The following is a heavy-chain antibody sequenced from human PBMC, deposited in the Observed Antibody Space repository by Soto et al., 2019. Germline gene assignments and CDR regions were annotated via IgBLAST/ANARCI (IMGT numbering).Heavy chain of an antibody. J-gene: IGHJ5*02. Sequence: QVQLQESGPGLVKPSQTLSLTCTVSGGSISSGGYYWSWIRQHPGKGLEWIGYIYYSGSTYYNPSRKSRVTISVDTSKNQFSLKLSSVTAADTAVYYCARDIVLPVVGFDPWGQGTLVTVSS. CDR1: GGSISSGGYY. CDR2: IYYSGST. V-gene: IGHV4-31*03. D-gene: IGHD2-8*01. CDR3: ARDIVLPVVGFDP.